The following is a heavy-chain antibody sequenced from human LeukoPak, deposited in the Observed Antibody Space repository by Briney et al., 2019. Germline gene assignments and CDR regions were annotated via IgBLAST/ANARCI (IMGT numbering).Heavy chain of an antibody. D-gene: IGHD3-3*01. V-gene: IGHV1-18*01. Sequence: ASVKVSCKASGYTFTSYGISWVRQAPGQGLEWMGWISAYNGNTNYAQKLQGRVTMTTDTSTSTAYMELRSLRSDDTAVYYCARMPRDFWSGSNYYYGMDVWGQGTTVTVSS. CDR2: ISAYNGNT. CDR3: ARMPRDFWSGSNYYYGMDV. J-gene: IGHJ6*02. CDR1: GYTFTSYG.